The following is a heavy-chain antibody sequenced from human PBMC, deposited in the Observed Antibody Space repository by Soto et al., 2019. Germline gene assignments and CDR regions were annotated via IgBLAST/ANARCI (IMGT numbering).Heavy chain of an antibody. Sequence: PSETLSLTCTVSGGSISSYYWSWIRQPPGKGLEWIGYIYYSGSTNYNPSLKSRVTISVDTSKNHFSLKLSSVTATDTAVYYCARAYGDYVFDFWGHGTLVTVS. CDR2: IYYSGST. CDR3: ARAYGDYVFDF. J-gene: IGHJ4*01. D-gene: IGHD4-17*01. V-gene: IGHV4-59*01. CDR1: GGSISSYY.